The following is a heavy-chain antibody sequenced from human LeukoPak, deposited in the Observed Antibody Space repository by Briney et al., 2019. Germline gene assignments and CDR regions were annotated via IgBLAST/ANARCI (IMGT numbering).Heavy chain of an antibody. D-gene: IGHD3-22*01. Sequence: GGSLRLSCSASGFTFGDYDMNWVRQAPGKGLEWVGLIRRKAHGGTTEYAASEKGRFTISRDDSKSIAYLQMNSLKTEDTAVYYCCRERYDSSGYTIDYWGRGTLVTVSS. CDR3: CRERYDSSGYTIDY. J-gene: IGHJ4*02. CDR2: IRRKAHGGTT. V-gene: IGHV3-49*04. CDR1: GFTFGDYD.